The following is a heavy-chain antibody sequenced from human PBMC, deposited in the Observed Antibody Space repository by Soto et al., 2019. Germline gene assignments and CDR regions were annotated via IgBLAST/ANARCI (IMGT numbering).Heavy chain of an antibody. CDR1: GFTFSSYV. CDR3: AKDRYCSGGTCYSGFDY. V-gene: IGHV3-23*01. CDR2: ISGSAGGT. Sequence: GGSLRLSCAASGFTFSSYVMHWVRQAPGKGLEWVSAISGSAGGTYYADSVKGRFTISRDNSKNTLYLQMNSLRAEDTAVYYCAKDRYCSGGTCYSGFDYWGQGTLVTVSS. D-gene: IGHD2-15*01. J-gene: IGHJ4*02.